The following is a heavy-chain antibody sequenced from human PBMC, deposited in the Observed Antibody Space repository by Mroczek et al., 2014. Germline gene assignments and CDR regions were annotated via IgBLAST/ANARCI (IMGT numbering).Heavy chain of an antibody. D-gene: IGHD2-15*01. CDR1: GFTFSDYY. CDR2: ISSSGSTI. J-gene: IGHJ4*02. CDR3: ARDLFPFGDIVVVVAATLGY. Sequence: VQLVETGGGLVKPGGSLRLSCAASGFTFSDYYMSWIRQAPGKGLEWVSYISSSGSTIYYADSVKGRFTISRDNAKNSLYLQMNSLRAEDTAVYYCARDLFPFGDIVVVVAATLGYWGQGTLVTVSS. V-gene: IGHV3-11*01.